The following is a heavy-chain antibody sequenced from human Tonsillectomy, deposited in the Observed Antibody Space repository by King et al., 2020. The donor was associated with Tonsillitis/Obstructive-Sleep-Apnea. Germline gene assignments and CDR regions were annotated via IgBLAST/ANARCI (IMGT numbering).Heavy chain of an antibody. J-gene: IGHJ3*01. Sequence: VQLVESGAEVKKPGESLRISCKGSGYRFTNYWISWVRQMPGKGLEWMGKIDPSDSYTDYSPSFQGHVTISADKAISTAYLQLSSRKASDTAMYYCARGIIILESAFDVWGQGTMVTVSS. CDR1: GYRFTNYW. CDR2: IDPSDSYT. V-gene: IGHV5-10-1*01. CDR3: ARGIIILESAFDV. D-gene: IGHD3-10*01.